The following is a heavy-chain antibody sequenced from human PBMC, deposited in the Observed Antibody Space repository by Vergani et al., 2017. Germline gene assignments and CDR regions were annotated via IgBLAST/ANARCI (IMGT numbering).Heavy chain of an antibody. CDR2: IYLTGRT. Sequence: QVQLQESGPGLVKPSETLSLTCAVSGFSIDNGYYWDWIRQPPGKGLEWIGSIYLTGRTHFNPSLKSRVTLSVDTSNNHFSLRLNSLTAADTAVYYCARRSGIVYDIFSGTQYFFDFWGQGTLVTVSS. D-gene: IGHD3-9*01. CDR3: ARRSGIVYDIFSGTQYFFDF. V-gene: IGHV4-38-2*01. CDR1: GFSIDNGYY. J-gene: IGHJ4*02.